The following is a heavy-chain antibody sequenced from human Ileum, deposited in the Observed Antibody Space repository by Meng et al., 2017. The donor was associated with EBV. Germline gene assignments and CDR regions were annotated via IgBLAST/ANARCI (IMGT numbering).Heavy chain of an antibody. CDR2: IYDGGNT. CDR3: ATQNWNYEAGY. J-gene: IGHJ4*02. V-gene: IGHV4-39*01. CDR1: GGSISNNAYY. Sequence: HLQLQGSGPGLVKPSETLSLTCTVSGGSISNNAYYWGWIRQPPGKGLEWIGTIYDGGNTYYHPSLKSRLTISVDTSRNQFSLKLSSVTAADTAVYYCATQNWNYEAGYWGQGTLVTVSS. D-gene: IGHD1-7*01.